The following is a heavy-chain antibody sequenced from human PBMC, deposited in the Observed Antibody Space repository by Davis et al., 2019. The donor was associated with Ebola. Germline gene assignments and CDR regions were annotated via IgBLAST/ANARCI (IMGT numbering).Heavy chain of an antibody. CDR1: GFTFSNYW. V-gene: IGHV3-48*02. J-gene: IGHJ4*02. Sequence: PGGSLRLSCAASGFTFSNYWMHWVRQAPGKGLEWISWISPSGGSMYYADSVKGRFTMSRDNVKNSLNLQLSSLRDEDTAVYYCVRDYAYGFDYWGQGSLITVSS. CDR3: VRDYAYGFDY. D-gene: IGHD3-10*01. CDR2: ISPSGGSM.